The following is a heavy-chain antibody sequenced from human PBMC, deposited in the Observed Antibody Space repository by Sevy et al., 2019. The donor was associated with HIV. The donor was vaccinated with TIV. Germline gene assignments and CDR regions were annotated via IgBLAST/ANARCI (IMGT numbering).Heavy chain of an antibody. D-gene: IGHD2-21*01. Sequence: SETLSLTCTVSGGSVSSSGYYWGWIRQPPGKGLEWIGNVYYSGSADYNPSLKSRATISVDTSKNQFSLKVKSVTAAGTAVYYCARQGGIVARAFDVWGQGTLVTVSS. J-gene: IGHJ4*02. V-gene: IGHV4-39*01. CDR1: GGSVSSSGYY. CDR3: ARQGGIVARAFDV. CDR2: VYYSGSA.